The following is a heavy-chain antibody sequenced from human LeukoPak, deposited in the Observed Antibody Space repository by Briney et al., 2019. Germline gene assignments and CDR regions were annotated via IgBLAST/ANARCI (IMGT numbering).Heavy chain of an antibody. Sequence: PSETLSLTCAVSGGSISSSNWWSWVRQPPGKGLEWIGGIYHSGSTNYNPSLKSRVTISVDKSKNQFSLKLSSVTAADMAVYYCARVETDYYYYGMDVWGKGTTVTVSS. CDR3: ARVETDYYYYGMDV. CDR2: IYHSGST. J-gene: IGHJ6*04. CDR1: GGSISSSNW. V-gene: IGHV4-4*02.